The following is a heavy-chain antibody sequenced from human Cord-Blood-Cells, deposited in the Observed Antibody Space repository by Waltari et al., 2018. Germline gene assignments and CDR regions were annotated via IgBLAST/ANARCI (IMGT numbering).Heavy chain of an antibody. CDR3: ARGYGGNSRPDGWTYDWFDP. CDR2: MNHSGST. Sequence: QVQLQQWGAGLLKPSETLSLTCAVYGGSFSGYYWSWIRQPPGTGLGWIEKMNHSGSTNTNPSLKRRVTLAVAASKDHVSLSLGSVTAADTAVYYWARGYGGNSRPDGWTYDWFDPWGQGTLVTVSS. D-gene: IGHD4-17*01. CDR1: GGSFSGYY. V-gene: IGHV4-34*01. J-gene: IGHJ5*02.